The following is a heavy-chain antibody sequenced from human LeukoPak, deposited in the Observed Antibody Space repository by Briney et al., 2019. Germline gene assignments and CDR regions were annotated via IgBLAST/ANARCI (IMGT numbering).Heavy chain of an antibody. D-gene: IGHD3-3*01. CDR1: GFTVSSNY. CDR3: ARWSTDFWSGYYMGYFDY. V-gene: IGHV3-66*02. CDR2: IYSGGST. J-gene: IGHJ4*02. Sequence: PGGSRRLSCAASGFTVSSNYMNWVRQAPGKGLEWVSVIYSGGSTYYADSVKGRFTISRDNSKNTLCLQMNSLRAEDTAVYYCARWSTDFWSGYYMGYFDYWGQGTLVTVSS.